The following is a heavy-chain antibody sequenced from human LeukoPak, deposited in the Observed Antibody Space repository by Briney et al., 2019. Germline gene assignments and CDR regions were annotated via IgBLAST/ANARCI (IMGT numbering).Heavy chain of an antibody. CDR3: ARFPTMVRGVISKYFDY. CDR1: GGSFSGYY. Sequence: PSETLSLTCAVYGGSFSGYYWSWIRQPPGKGLEWTREINHSGSTNYNPSLKSRVTISVDTSKNQFSLKLSSVTAADTAVYYCARFPTMVRGVISKYFDYWGQGTLVTVSS. CDR2: INHSGST. D-gene: IGHD3-10*01. J-gene: IGHJ4*02. V-gene: IGHV4-34*01.